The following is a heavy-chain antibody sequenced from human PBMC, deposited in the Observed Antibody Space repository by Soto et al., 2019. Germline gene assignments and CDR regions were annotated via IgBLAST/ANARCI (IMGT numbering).Heavy chain of an antibody. CDR1: GGCFSGYY. CDR3: ARVPPVVVVAATGLGPDAFDI. CDR2: INHSGST. D-gene: IGHD2-15*01. Sequence: SETLSLTCAVYGGCFSGYYWSWIRQPPGKGLEWIGEINHSGSTNYNPSLKSRVTISVDTSKNQFSLKLSSVTAADTAVYYCARVPPVVVVAATGLGPDAFDIWGQGTMVTVSS. V-gene: IGHV4-34*01. J-gene: IGHJ3*02.